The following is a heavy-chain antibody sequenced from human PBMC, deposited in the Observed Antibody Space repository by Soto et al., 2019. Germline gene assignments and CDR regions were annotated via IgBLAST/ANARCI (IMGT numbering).Heavy chain of an antibody. CDR2: IRQDVSEK. CDR1: GFSFSSYW. CDR3: ARGITLDL. D-gene: IGHD1-1*01. J-gene: IGHJ1*01. V-gene: IGHV3-7*04. Sequence: SLRLSCAASGFSFSSYWMSWVRQAPGKGLEWVANIRQDVSEKNYVDSVKGRFTISRDNAKNSLYLQLNSLRAEDTALYYCARGITLDLWGQGALVTVSS.